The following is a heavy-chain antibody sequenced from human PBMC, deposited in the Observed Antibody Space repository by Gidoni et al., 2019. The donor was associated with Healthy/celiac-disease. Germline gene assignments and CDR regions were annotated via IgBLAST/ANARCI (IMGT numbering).Heavy chain of an antibody. CDR2: ISGSGGST. J-gene: IGHJ3*02. Sequence: EVQLLESVGGLVQPGGSLRLSCAASGFTFSSYAMSWVRQAPGKGLEWVSAISGSGGSTYYADSVKGRFTISRDNSKNTLYLQMNSLRAEDTAVYYCYANDIVVVPAAMTEGNVDAFDIWGQGTMVTVSS. V-gene: IGHV3-23*01. CDR1: GFTFSSYA. CDR3: YANDIVVVPAAMTEGNVDAFDI. D-gene: IGHD2-2*01.